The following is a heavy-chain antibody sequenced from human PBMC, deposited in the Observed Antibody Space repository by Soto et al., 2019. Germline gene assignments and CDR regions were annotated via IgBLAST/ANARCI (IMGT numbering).Heavy chain of an antibody. CDR3: ARDPGTGYYDSSGYYYD. V-gene: IGHV3-74*01. Sequence: EVQLVESGGGLVQPGGSLRLSCAASGFTLSRYWMHWVRQAPGKGLVWVSRINSDGSSTSYADSVKGRFTISRDNAKNTLYLQMNSLRAEDTAVYYCARDPGTGYYDSSGYYYDWGRGTLVTVSS. D-gene: IGHD3-22*01. J-gene: IGHJ4*02. CDR2: INSDGSST. CDR1: GFTLSRYW.